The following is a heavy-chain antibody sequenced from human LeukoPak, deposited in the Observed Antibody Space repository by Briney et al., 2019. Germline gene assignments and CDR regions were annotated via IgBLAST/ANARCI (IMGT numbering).Heavy chain of an antibody. J-gene: IGHJ4*02. V-gene: IGHV3-7*01. CDR2: IKKDGSEE. CDR1: GFTFSFYW. D-gene: IGHD6-19*01. CDR3: ARFYDTGWYGHFDY. Sequence: GSLRLSCAASGFTFSFYWMSWVRQAPGKGLEWVANIKKDGSEEYYVDSVKGRFTITRDNAQNSLYPQMNSLRAEDTAVYYCARFYDTGWYGHFDYWGQGALVAVSS.